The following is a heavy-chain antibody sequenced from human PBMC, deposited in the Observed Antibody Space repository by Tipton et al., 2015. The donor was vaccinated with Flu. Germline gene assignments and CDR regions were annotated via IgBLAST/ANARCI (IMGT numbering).Heavy chain of an antibody. D-gene: IGHD4-11*01. Sequence: TLSLTCGVSGDSIRSSNYYWGWIRRPPGKGLEWIGNSFHSGNTYLNPSLKSRVTISVDTSKNQFSLKLSSVTAADTAVYYCARRDYSNYVSEPKNWFHPWGQGTLVTVSS. CDR3: ARRDYSNYVSEPKNWFHP. CDR2: SFHSGNT. J-gene: IGHJ5*02. CDR1: GDSIRSSNYY. V-gene: IGHV4-39*07.